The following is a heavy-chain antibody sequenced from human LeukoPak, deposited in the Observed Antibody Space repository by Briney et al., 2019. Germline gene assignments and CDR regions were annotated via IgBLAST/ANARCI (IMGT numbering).Heavy chain of an antibody. Sequence: PSETLSLTCTVSGGSISSSSYYWGWIRQPPGKGLEWIGSIYYSGSTYCNPSLKSRVTISVDTSKNQFSLKLSSVTAADTAVYYCARAIAARTMNWFDPWGQGTLVTVSS. CDR2: IYYSGST. V-gene: IGHV4-39*07. J-gene: IGHJ5*02. CDR1: GGSISSSSYY. CDR3: ARAIAARTMNWFDP. D-gene: IGHD6-6*01.